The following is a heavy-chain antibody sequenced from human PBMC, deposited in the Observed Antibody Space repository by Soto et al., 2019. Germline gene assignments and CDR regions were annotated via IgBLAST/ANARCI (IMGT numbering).Heavy chain of an antibody. J-gene: IGHJ6*04. CDR1: GFTFSSYA. Sequence: EVQLLESGGGLVQPGGSLRLSCAASGFTFSSYAMTWVRQAPGNGLEWVSSISGSGGSTYYADSVKGRFTISRDDYKNTLSLQLSSLRAEDTAVYYCGQVGLVTMVRGLTTSYCVYSMDVWCYGTTATGSS. CDR2: ISGSGGST. CDR3: GQVGLVTMVRGLTTSYCVYSMDV. V-gene: IGHV3-23*01. D-gene: IGHD3-10*01.